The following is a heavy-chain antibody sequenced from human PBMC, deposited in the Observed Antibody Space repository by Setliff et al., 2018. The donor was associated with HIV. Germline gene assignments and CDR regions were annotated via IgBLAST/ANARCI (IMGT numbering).Heavy chain of an antibody. CDR3: ARRWGIRGYSS. D-gene: IGHD5-18*01. Sequence: SETLSLTCCVYGVSISDHYWSWIRQHPGKGLEWIGYIYTSGSVNYNPSLNSRFTISVDTSKNQFSLKLYSVTAADTSVYYRARRWGIRGYSSWGQGTLVTVSS. CDR2: IYTSGSV. J-gene: IGHJ5*02. V-gene: IGHV4-4*09. CDR1: GVSISDHY.